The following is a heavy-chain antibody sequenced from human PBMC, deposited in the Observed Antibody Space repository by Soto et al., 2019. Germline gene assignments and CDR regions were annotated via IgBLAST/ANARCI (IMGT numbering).Heavy chain of an antibody. CDR3: AKDGDYGEPSFDL. V-gene: IGHV3-9*01. Sequence: GGSLRLSCAASGFTLDEYAMHWVRHAPGKGLEWVAGITWNSGTILYADSVKGRFTISRDNAKKSLYLQMNSLRTEDTAFYYCAKDGDYGEPSFDLWGQG. J-gene: IGHJ4*02. D-gene: IGHD4-17*01. CDR1: GFTLDEYA. CDR2: ITWNSGTI.